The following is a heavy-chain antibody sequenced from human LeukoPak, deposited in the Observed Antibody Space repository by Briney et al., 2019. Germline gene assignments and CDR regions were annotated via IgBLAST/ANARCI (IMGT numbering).Heavy chain of an antibody. D-gene: IGHD1-26*01. CDR2: IYYSGST. CDR3: ARSDSGSLLSFDY. V-gene: IGHV4-59*08. J-gene: IGHJ4*02. Sequence: SETLSLTCTVSGGSISSYYWSWIRQPPGKGLEWIGYIYYSGSTNYNPSLKSRVTISVDTSKNQFSLKLSSVTAADTAVYYCARSDSGSLLSFDYWGQGTLVTVSS. CDR1: GGSISSYY.